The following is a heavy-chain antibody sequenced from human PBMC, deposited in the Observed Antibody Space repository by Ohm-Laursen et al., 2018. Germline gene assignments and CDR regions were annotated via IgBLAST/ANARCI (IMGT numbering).Heavy chain of an antibody. J-gene: IGHJ6*02. D-gene: IGHD2-2*02. CDR2: VYTDGDT. CDR3: ARDDCSSTSCYMDYYYGMDV. Sequence: SLRLSCAASGFNVGTNYMTWVRRAPGRGLEWVSDVYTDGDTYYADSVKGRFTISRDNAKNSLYLQMNSLRAEDTAVYYCARDDCSSTSCYMDYYYGMDVRGQGTTVTVSS. CDR1: GFNVGTNY. V-gene: IGHV3-53*01.